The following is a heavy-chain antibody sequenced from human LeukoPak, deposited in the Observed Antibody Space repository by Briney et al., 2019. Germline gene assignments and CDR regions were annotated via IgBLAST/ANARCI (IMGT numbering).Heavy chain of an antibody. CDR1: GFTFSSAA. V-gene: IGHV3-23*01. Sequence: GRSLRPSCAASGFTFSSAAMGWARQAPGKGLEWVSAISGSGGSTYYADSVKGRFTISRDNSKNTLYLQMNSLRAEDTAVYYCAKPSYDSSGYYHFFDYWGQGALFTVSS. D-gene: IGHD3-22*01. J-gene: IGHJ4*02. CDR2: ISGSGGST. CDR3: AKPSYDSSGYYHFFDY.